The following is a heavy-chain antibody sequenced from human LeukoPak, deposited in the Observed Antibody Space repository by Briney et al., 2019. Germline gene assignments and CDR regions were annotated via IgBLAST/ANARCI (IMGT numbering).Heavy chain of an antibody. CDR2: ISGDGGST. CDR1: GFTFDDYA. D-gene: IGHD3-22*01. CDR3: AKDMSTYYYDSSGYYGNGGFDY. J-gene: IGHJ4*02. Sequence: PGGSPRLSCAASGFTFDDYAMHWVRQAPGKGLEWVSLISGDGGSTYYADSVKGRFTISRDNSKNSLYLQMNSLRTEDTALYYCAKDMSTYYYDSSGYYGNGGFDYWGQGTLVTVSS. V-gene: IGHV3-43*02.